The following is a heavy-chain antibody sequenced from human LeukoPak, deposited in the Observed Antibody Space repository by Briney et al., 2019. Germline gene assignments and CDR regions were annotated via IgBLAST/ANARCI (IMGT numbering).Heavy chain of an antibody. CDR2: IYYSGST. D-gene: IGHD6-6*01. Sequence: TASETLSLTCTVSGGSISSSSYYWGWIRQPPGKGLEWIGSIYYSGSTYYNPSLKSRVTISVDTSKNQFSLKLSSVTAADTAVYYCARQEGFGTSSAGMDVWGQGTTVTVSS. CDR3: ARQEGFGTSSAGMDV. V-gene: IGHV4-39*01. J-gene: IGHJ6*02. CDR1: GGSISSSSYY.